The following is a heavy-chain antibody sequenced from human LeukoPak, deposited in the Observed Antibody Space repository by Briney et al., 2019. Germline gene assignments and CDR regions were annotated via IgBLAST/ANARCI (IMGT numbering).Heavy chain of an antibody. CDR2: ISYDGSNK. Sequence: GGSLRLSCAASGFTFSSYGMHWVRQAPGKGLEWVAVISYDGSNKYYADSVKGRFTISRDNSKNTLYLQMNSLRAEDTAVYYCAKVVAAAVPPVDYWGQGTLVTVSS. V-gene: IGHV3-30*18. CDR3: AKVVAAAVPPVDY. CDR1: GFTFSSYG. J-gene: IGHJ4*02. D-gene: IGHD6-13*01.